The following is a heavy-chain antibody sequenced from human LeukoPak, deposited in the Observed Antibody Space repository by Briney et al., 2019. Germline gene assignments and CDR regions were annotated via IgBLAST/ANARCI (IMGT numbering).Heavy chain of an antibody. CDR1: GGTFSSYA. V-gene: IGHV1-69*13. D-gene: IGHD3-10*01. CDR3: ARVGHYYGSGSYYGYFDY. J-gene: IGHJ4*02. CDR2: IIPIFGTA. Sequence: ASVKVSCKASGGTFSSYAISWVRQAPGQGLEWMGGIIPIFGTANYAQKFQGRVTITADESTSTAYMELSSLRSEDTAAYYCARVGHYYGSGSYYGYFDYWGQGTLVTVSS.